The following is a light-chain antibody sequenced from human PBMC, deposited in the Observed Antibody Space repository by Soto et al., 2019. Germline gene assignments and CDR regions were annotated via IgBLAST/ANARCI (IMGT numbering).Light chain of an antibody. V-gene: IGKV1-39*01. CDR3: QQRHSTPPT. CDR2: EAS. J-gene: IGKJ2*01. Sequence: DIHMAQSPPSLSASVGDRVTITCRASHNIVTYLNWYQQKAGKAPSLLIYEASHLQSGVPFRFFGSGSGTDVTLNIDNLQHEDSATYYCQQRHSTPPTFGPGTKLEIK. CDR1: HNIVTY.